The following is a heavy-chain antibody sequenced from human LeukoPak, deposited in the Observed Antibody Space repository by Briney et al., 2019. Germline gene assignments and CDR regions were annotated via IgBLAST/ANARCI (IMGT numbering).Heavy chain of an antibody. CDR1: GFTFSSYW. D-gene: IGHD3-10*01. J-gene: IGHJ4*02. CDR2: IKQDGSEK. CDR3: ARELPYGSGSPDDY. Sequence: GGSLRLSCAASGFTFSSYWMSWVRQAPGKGLEWVANIKQDGSEKYYVDSVKGRFTISRDNAKNSLYLQMNSLRAEDTAVYYCARELPYGSGSPDDYWGQGSLVPVSS. V-gene: IGHV3-7*01.